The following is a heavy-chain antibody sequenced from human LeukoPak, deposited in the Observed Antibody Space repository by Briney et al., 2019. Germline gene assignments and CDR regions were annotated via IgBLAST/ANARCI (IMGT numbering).Heavy chain of an antibody. D-gene: IGHD2-2*01. CDR2: IYHSGST. V-gene: IGHV4-30-2*01. CDR1: GGTISSGGYS. J-gene: IGHJ4*02. Sequence: SQTLSLTCAVSGGTISSGGYSWSWIRQPPGKGLEWIGYIYHSGSTYYNPSLKSRVTISVDRSKNQFSLKLSSVTAADTAVYYCANLYGLYCSSTSCPDYWGQGTLVTVSS. CDR3: ANLYGLYCSSTSCPDY.